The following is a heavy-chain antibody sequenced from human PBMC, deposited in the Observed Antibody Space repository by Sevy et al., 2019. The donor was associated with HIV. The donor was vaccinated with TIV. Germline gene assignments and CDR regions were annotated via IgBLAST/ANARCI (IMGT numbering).Heavy chain of an antibody. CDR2: ISSSSNYI. Sequence: GGSLRPSCVASGFTFSTWSMNWVRQAPGKGLEWVSLISSSSNYIYYADSVKGRFTISRDNAKHSLYLQMNSLRAEDTAVYYCASDRDGSGSSGGYGMDVWGQGTTVTVSS. J-gene: IGHJ6*02. CDR3: ASDRDGSGSSGGYGMDV. V-gene: IGHV3-21*01. D-gene: IGHD3-10*01. CDR1: GFTFSTWS.